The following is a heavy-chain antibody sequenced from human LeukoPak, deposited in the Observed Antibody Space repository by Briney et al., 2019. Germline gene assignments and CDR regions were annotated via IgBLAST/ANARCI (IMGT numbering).Heavy chain of an antibody. Sequence: GGSLTLSCAASGFTFNRYAVSWLRQAPGKGLEWVSSISGSGGSTYGADSVKGRFTISRDNSKNTLYLQMNSLRAENTALYYCAKDRSCTNDICHGDFDYWGQGTLVTVSS. CDR1: GFTFNRYA. V-gene: IGHV3-23*01. D-gene: IGHD2-8*01. CDR3: AKDRSCTNDICHGDFDY. J-gene: IGHJ4*02. CDR2: ISGSGGST.